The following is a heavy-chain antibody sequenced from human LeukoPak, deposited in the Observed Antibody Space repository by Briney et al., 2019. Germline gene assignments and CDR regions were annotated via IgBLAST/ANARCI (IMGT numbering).Heavy chain of an antibody. Sequence: GGSLRLSCAASGFTFNSYSINWVRQAPGKGLEWVSYISSSSNTIYYADSVKGRFTISRDNAKNSLYLQMNSLRAEDTAVYYCARARGYSYGLDYWGQGTLVTVSS. CDR2: ISSSSNTI. CDR1: GFTFNSYS. J-gene: IGHJ4*02. CDR3: ARARGYSYGLDY. V-gene: IGHV3-48*01. D-gene: IGHD5-18*01.